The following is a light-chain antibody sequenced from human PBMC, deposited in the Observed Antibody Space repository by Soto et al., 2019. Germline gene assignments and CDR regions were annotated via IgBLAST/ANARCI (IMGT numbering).Light chain of an antibody. CDR2: DAS. J-gene: IGKJ1*01. Sequence: IQMTQSPSSLSASVRDGVTITCRASQSISSYLNWYQQKPGKAPKLLIYDASSLESGVPSRFSGSGSGTEFTLTISSLQPDDFATYYCQQYNSYSWTFGQGTKVDIK. CDR3: QQYNSYSWT. V-gene: IGKV1-5*01. CDR1: QSISSY.